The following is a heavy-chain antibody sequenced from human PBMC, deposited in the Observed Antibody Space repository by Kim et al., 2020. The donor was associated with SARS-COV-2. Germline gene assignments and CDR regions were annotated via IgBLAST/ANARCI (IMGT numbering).Heavy chain of an antibody. J-gene: IGHJ6*02. D-gene: IGHD3-3*01. V-gene: IGHV3-21*01. CDR1: GFTFSSYS. CDR3: ARLMSATIFGVVIPSHYYYSMGV. CDR2: ISSSSSYI. Sequence: GGSLRLSCAASGFTFSSYSMNWVRQAPGKGLEWVSSISSSSSYIYYADSVKGRFTISRDNAKNSLYLQMNSLRAEDTAVYYCARLMSATIFGVVIPSHYYYSMGVWGQGTTVTVSS.